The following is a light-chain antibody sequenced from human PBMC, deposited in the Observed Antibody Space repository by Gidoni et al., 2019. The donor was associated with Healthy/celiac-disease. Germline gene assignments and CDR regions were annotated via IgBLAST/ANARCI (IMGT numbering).Light chain of an antibody. V-gene: IGKV3-15*01. Sequence: DIVMTQSPATLSVSPGERATLSCRASQSVSSNLAWYQQKPGQAPRLLIYGASTRATGIPARFSGSGSGTEFTLTISSLQSEDFAVYYCQQYNNWPWTFGQXTKVEIK. J-gene: IGKJ1*01. CDR3: QQYNNWPWT. CDR2: GAS. CDR1: QSVSSN.